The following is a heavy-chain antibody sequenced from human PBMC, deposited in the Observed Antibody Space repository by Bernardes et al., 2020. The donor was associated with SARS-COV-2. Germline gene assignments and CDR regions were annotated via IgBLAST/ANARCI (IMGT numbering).Heavy chain of an antibody. CDR3: ATGPLVPAARGRGGWFDP. D-gene: IGHD2-2*01. Sequence: ASVKVSCKVSGYTLTELSMHWVRQAPGKGLEWMGGFDPEDGETIYAQKFQGRVTMTEDTSTDTAYMELSSLRSEDTAVYYCATGPLVPAARGRGGWFDPWAKLTLVTVSS. J-gene: IGHJ5*02. V-gene: IGHV1-24*01. CDR2: FDPEDGET. CDR1: GYTLTELS.